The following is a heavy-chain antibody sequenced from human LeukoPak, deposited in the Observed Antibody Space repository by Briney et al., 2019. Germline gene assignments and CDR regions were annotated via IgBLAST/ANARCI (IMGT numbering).Heavy chain of an antibody. J-gene: IGHJ4*02. D-gene: IGHD1-26*01. V-gene: IGHV3-66*01. CDR3: AKDSGSYKKSGYFDY. Sequence: AGGSLRLSCGASGFTVSSNYMSWVRQAPGKGLEWVSVIYSGGSTYYADSVKGRFTISRDNSKNTLYLQMNSLRAEDTAVYYCAKDSGSYKKSGYFDYWGQGTLVTVSS. CDR2: IYSGGST. CDR1: GFTVSSNY.